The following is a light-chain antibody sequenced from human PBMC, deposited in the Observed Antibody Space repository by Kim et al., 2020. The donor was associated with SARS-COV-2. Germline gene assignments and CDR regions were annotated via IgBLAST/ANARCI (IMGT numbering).Light chain of an antibody. V-gene: IGKV1-33*01. CDR1: QDSTNY. CDR3: NQYDDLI. J-gene: IGKJ4*01. Sequence: DIQMTQSPSSLSASVGDRVTITCQASQDSTNYLNWYQHKPGKAPKLLIYDASKLETGVPSRFSGSGSGTHFTFTISSLQPEEFATYFFNQYDDLIFGGGTRVDIK. CDR2: DAS.